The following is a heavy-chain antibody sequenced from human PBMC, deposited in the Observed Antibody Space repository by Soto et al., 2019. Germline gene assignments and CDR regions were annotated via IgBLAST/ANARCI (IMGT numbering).Heavy chain of an antibody. Sequence: PSETLSLTCAVYGGSFSGYYWSWIRQPPGKGLEWIGEINHSGSTNYNPSLKSRVTISVDTSKNQFSLKLSSVTAADTAVYYCARGRYYDSSGYSQFDYWGQGTLVTVSS. CDR3: ARGRYYDSSGYSQFDY. CDR1: GGSFSGYY. D-gene: IGHD3-22*01. J-gene: IGHJ4*02. V-gene: IGHV4-34*01. CDR2: INHSGST.